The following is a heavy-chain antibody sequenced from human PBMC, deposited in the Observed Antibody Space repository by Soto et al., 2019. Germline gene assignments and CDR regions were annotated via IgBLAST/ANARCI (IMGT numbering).Heavy chain of an antibody. J-gene: IGHJ6*02. CDR1: GYSFTSYR. CDR3: ARLYTESYYYYYGMDV. D-gene: IGHD2-2*02. Sequence: GEALKISCKGSGYSFTSYRISSVRQMPGKGLEWMGRIDPSDSYTNYSPSFQGHVTISADKSISTAYLQWSSLKASDTAMYYCARLYTESYYYYYGMDVWGQGTTVTVSS. V-gene: IGHV5-10-1*01. CDR2: IDPSDSYT.